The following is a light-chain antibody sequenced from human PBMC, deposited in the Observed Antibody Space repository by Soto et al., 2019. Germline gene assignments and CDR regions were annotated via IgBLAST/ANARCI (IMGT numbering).Light chain of an antibody. CDR2: GAS. V-gene: IGKV3D-20*02. CDR1: QSVSNNY. CDR3: QQRSSCPLT. Sequence: EIVLTQSPGTLSLSPGERATLSCRASQSVSNNYLAWYQQKPGQAPRLLIYGASNRATGIPDRFSGSGSGTDFTLTISRLEPEDFAVYYCQQRSSCPLTFGGGTKVDIK. J-gene: IGKJ4*01.